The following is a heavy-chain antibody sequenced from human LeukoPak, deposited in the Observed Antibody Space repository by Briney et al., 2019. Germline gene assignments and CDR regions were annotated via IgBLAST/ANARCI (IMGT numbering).Heavy chain of an antibody. CDR2: IYHSGST. Sequence: PSETLSLTCTVSGGSISSGGYYWSWIRQPPGKGLEWIGYIYHSGSTYYNPSLKSRVTISVDRSKNQFSLKLSSVTAADTAVYYCARESSGSYVGYWGQGTLVTVSS. J-gene: IGHJ4*02. CDR1: GGSISSGGYY. D-gene: IGHD1-26*01. CDR3: ARESSGSYVGY. V-gene: IGHV4-30-2*01.